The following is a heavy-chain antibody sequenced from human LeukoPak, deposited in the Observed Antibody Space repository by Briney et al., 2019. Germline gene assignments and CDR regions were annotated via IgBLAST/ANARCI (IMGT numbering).Heavy chain of an antibody. D-gene: IGHD4-17*01. V-gene: IGHV4-39*01. CDR1: GGSISSSSYY. Sequence: PSETLSLTCTVSGGSISSSSYYWGWIRQPPGKGLEWIGSIYYSGSTYYNPSLKSRVTISVDTSKNQFSLKLSSVTAADTAVYYCASVPRYGYYYYYMDVWGKGTTVTVS. CDR3: ASVPRYGYYYYYMDV. CDR2: IYYSGST. J-gene: IGHJ6*03.